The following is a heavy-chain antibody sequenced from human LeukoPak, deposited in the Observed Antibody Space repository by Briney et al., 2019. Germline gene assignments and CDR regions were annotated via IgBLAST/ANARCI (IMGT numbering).Heavy chain of an antibody. Sequence: SSETLSLTCTVSGGSISSSSYYWGWIRQPPGKGLEWIGSIYYSGSTYYNPSLKSRVTISVDTSKNQFSLKLSSVTAADTAVYYCARDAMFSGWWELRDAFDIWGQGTMVTVSS. D-gene: IGHD1-26*01. CDR2: IYYSGST. V-gene: IGHV4-39*07. CDR1: GGSISSSSYY. J-gene: IGHJ3*02. CDR3: ARDAMFSGWWELRDAFDI.